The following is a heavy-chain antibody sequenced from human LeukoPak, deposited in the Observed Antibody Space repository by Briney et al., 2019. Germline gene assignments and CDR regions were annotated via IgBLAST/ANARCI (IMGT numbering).Heavy chain of an antibody. D-gene: IGHD3-16*02. V-gene: IGHV3-7*01. Sequence: GGSLRLSCAASGFIFSRYGMSWVRQAPGKGLEWVANINQDGREKYYVDSVKGRFTISRDNAKNSLYLQMNSLRAEDTAVYYCAGSDTIGYTPREWDYWYFDLWGRGTLVTVSS. CDR1: GFIFSRYG. CDR3: AGSDTIGYTPREWDYWYFDL. J-gene: IGHJ2*01. CDR2: INQDGREK.